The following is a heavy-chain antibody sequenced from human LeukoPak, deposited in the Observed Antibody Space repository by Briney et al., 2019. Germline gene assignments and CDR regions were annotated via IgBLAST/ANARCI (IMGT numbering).Heavy chain of an antibody. CDR2: ISGSGGST. V-gene: IGHV3-23*01. CDR3: VYDSSGYYVMDY. D-gene: IGHD3-22*01. CDR1: GFTFSSYA. Sequence: GGSLRLSCAASGFTFSSYAMSWVRQAPGKGLEWVSAISGSGGSTYYADSVKGRFTISRDNSKNTLYLQMNSLRAEDTAVYYCVYDSSGYYVMDYWGQGTLVTVSS. J-gene: IGHJ4*02.